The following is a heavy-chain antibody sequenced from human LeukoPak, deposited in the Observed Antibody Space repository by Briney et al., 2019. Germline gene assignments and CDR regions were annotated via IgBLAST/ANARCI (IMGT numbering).Heavy chain of an antibody. V-gene: IGHV4-59*01. D-gene: IGHD3-10*01. CDR3: ARFMWFGESLDAFDI. CDR1: GGSISSYY. CDR2: IHYSGST. Sequence: SETLSLTCTVSGGSISSYYWSWIRQPPGKGLEWIGYIHYSGSTNYNPSLKSRVTISVDTSKNQFSLKLSSVTAADTAVYYCARFMWFGESLDAFDIWGQGTMVTVSS. J-gene: IGHJ3*02.